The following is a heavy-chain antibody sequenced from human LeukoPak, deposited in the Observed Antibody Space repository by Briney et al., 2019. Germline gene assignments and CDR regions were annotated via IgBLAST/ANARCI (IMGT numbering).Heavy chain of an antibody. CDR1: GGSISTFS. Sequence: PETLCLTCTVSGGSISTFSWTWIRQFPGKGLEWIGSIYSRSTNYNPSLKSRVAISVHTSKNQFSLRLNSVTTADTAVYYCARHTTVSSGMQYWGQGTLVTVSS. V-gene: IGHV4-59*01. CDR3: ARHTTVSSGMQY. D-gene: IGHD5/OR15-5a*01. CDR2: IYSRST. J-gene: IGHJ4*02.